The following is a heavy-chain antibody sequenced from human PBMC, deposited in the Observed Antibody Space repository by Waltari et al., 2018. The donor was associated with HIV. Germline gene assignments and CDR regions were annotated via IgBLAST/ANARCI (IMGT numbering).Heavy chain of an antibody. J-gene: IGHJ3*02. D-gene: IGHD7-27*01. CDR3: ASSDGPTGAFDI. V-gene: IGHV3-66*01. CDR2: FYSGGST. Sequence: EVQLVESGGGLVQPGGSLRLSCAAFGFTVSSHYLSWVRQAPGEGLEWVFVFYSGGSTYYADSGKGRFTISRDNSKNTLYLQMNSLRAEDTAVYYCASSDGPTGAFDIWDQGTMVTVSS. CDR1: GFTVSSHY.